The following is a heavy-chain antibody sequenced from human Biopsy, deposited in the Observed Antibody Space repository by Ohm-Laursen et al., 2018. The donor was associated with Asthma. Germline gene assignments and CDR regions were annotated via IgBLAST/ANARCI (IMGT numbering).Heavy chain of an antibody. J-gene: IGHJ3*01. CDR3: ARTYYDFLTGQVKDVFGV. D-gene: IGHD3-9*01. Sequence: ASVKVSCKDSGYNFISFAIHWVRQAPGQRLEWMGWVNTGNGDTKYSQKFQGRVTITRDTSASTAYMELRSLRSEETATYYCARTYYDFLTGQVKDVFGVWGQGTMVTVSS. V-gene: IGHV1-3*04. CDR1: GYNFISFA. CDR2: VNTGNGDT.